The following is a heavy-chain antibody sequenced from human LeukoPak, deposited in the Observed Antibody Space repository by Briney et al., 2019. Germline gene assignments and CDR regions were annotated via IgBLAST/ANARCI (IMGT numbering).Heavy chain of an antibody. J-gene: IGHJ4*02. CDR1: GFTVSSNY. Sequence: PGGSLRLSCAASGFTVSSNYMSWVRQAPGKGLEWVSVIYSGSSTYYADSVKGRFTISRDNSKNTLYLQMNSLRAEDTAVYYCARDVNYYDSSGFDYWGQGTLVTVSS. CDR2: IYSGSST. V-gene: IGHV3-66*01. D-gene: IGHD3-22*01. CDR3: ARDVNYYDSSGFDY.